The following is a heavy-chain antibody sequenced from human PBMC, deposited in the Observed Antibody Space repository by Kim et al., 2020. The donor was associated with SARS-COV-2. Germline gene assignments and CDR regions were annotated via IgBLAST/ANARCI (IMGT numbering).Heavy chain of an antibody. CDR3: ATGHYGDYGEYYFDY. V-gene: IGHV1-18*01. CDR1: GYTFTSYG. D-gene: IGHD4-17*01. CDR2: ISAYNGNT. Sequence: ASVKVSCKASGYTFTSYGISWVRQAPGQGLEWMGWISAYNGNTNYAQKLQGRVTMTTDTSTSTAHMELRSLRSDDTAVYYCATGHYGDYGEYYFDYWGQGTLVTVSS. J-gene: IGHJ4*02.